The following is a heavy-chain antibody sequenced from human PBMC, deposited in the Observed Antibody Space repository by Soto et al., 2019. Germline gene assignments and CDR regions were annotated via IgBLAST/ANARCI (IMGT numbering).Heavy chain of an antibody. CDR3: ASLMSSGYYYGMDV. CDR1: GGTFSSYT. J-gene: IGHJ6*02. Sequence: QVQLVQSGAEVKKPGSSVKVSCKASGGTFSSYTISWVRQAPGQGLEWMGRIIPILGIANYAQKFQGRVTITADKSTSPAYMELSSLRSEDPAVYYCASLMSSGYYYGMDVWGQGTTVTVSS. V-gene: IGHV1-69*02. D-gene: IGHD3-10*01. CDR2: IIPILGIA.